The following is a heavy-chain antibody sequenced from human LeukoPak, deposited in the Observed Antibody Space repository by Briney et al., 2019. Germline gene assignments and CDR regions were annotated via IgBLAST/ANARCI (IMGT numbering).Heavy chain of an antibody. CDR3: AFMGGLGRGYYYYYMDV. Sequence: SETLSLTCTVSGGSISSYYWSWIRQPAGKGLEWIGRIYTSGSTNYNPSLKSRVTISVDTSKNQFSLKRSSVTAADTAVYYCAFMGGLGRGYYYYYMDVWGKGTTVTVSS. CDR1: GGSISSYY. CDR2: IYTSGST. D-gene: IGHD3-16*01. J-gene: IGHJ6*03. V-gene: IGHV4-4*07.